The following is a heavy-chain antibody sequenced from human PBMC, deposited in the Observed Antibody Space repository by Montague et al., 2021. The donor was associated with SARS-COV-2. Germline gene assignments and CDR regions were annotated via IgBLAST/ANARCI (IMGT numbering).Heavy chain of an antibody. D-gene: IGHD2-15*01. V-gene: IGHV4-39*01. CDR1: GGSISSSSYY. CDR3: ARQHAGYCSGGSCYWGAYFDY. CDR2: IYYSGST. J-gene: IGHJ4*02. Sequence: SETLSLTCTVSGGSISSSSYYWGWIRQPPGEGLEWIGSIYYSGSTYYNPSLKSRVTISVDTSKNQFSLKLSSVTAADTTVYYCARQHAGYCSGGSCYWGAYFDYWGQGTLVTVSS.